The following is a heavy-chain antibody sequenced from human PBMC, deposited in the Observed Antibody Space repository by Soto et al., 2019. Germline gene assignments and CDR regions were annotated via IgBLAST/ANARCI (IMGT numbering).Heavy chain of an antibody. Sequence: PSQTLSLTCAISGDSVSSNSAAWNWIRQSPSRGLEWLGRTYYRSKWYNDYAVSVKSRITINPDTSKNQFSLQLNSVTPEDTAVYYCARGNYRPYYYHSSGYYPETIDAFDIWGQGTMVTVSS. V-gene: IGHV6-1*01. D-gene: IGHD3-22*01. CDR1: GDSVSSNSAA. J-gene: IGHJ3*02. CDR2: TYYRSKWYN. CDR3: ARGNYRPYYYHSSGYYPETIDAFDI.